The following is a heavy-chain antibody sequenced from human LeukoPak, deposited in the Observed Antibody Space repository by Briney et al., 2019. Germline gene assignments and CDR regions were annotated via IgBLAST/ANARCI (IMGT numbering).Heavy chain of an antibody. Sequence: GRSLRLSCAASGFTFSSYAMHWVRQAPGKGLEWVAVISYDGSNKYYADSVKGRFTISRDNSKNTLYLQMNSLRAEDTAVYYCAKSKAVEWLFGPTQQYYFDYWGQGTLVTVSS. CDR2: ISYDGSNK. J-gene: IGHJ4*02. CDR3: AKSKAVEWLFGPTQQYYFDY. D-gene: IGHD3-3*01. V-gene: IGHV3-30-3*02. CDR1: GFTFSSYA.